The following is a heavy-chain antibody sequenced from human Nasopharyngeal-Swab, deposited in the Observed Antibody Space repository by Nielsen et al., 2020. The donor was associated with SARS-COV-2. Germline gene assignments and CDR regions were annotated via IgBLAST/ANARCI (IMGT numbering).Heavy chain of an antibody. D-gene: IGHD2-2*01. Sequence: GGSLRLSCAASGFTFSSYAMSWVRQAPGKGLEWVSTISGSGGSTYYADSVKGRFTISRDNSKNTLYLRMTSLRAEDTAVYYCAKKGSCSSTSCYYYDYYYMDVWGKGTTVTVSS. V-gene: IGHV3-23*01. CDR2: ISGSGGST. J-gene: IGHJ6*03. CDR1: GFTFSSYA. CDR3: AKKGSCSSTSCYYYDYYYMDV.